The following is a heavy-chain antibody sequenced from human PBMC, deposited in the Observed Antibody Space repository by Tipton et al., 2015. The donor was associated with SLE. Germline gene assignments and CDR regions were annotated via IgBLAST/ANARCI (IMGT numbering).Heavy chain of an antibody. CDR1: GFTFSSYA. CDR2: ISSSSSYI. J-gene: IGHJ4*02. CDR3: ARDSGAAAGTEFDY. Sequence: SLRLSCAASGFTFSSYAMSWVRQAPGKGLEWVSSISSSSSYIYYADSVKGRFTISRDNAKNSLYLQMNSLRAEDTAVYYCARDSGAAAGTEFDYWGQGTLVTVSS. V-gene: IGHV3-21*01. D-gene: IGHD6-13*01.